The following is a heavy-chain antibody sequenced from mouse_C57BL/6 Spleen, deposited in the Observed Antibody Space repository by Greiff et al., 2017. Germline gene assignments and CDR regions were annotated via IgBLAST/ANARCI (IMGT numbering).Heavy chain of an antibody. Sequence: VQLQQSGAELARPGASVKLSCKASGYTFTSYGISWVKQRTGQGLEWIGEIYPRSGNTYYNEKFKGQATLTANKSASTAYMELRSLTSEDSAVYFCARDDDYDLYAMDYWGQGTSVTVSS. CDR2: IYPRSGNT. CDR1: GYTFTSYG. D-gene: IGHD2-4*01. CDR3: ARDDDYDLYAMDY. J-gene: IGHJ4*01. V-gene: IGHV1-81*01.